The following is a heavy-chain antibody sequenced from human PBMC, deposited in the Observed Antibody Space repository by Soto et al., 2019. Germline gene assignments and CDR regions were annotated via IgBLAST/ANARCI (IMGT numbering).Heavy chain of an antibody. CDR3: ARMIGYCSSTSCSRGYFDY. J-gene: IGHJ4*02. CDR2: ISTSSSIR. V-gene: IGHV3-48*02. CDR1: GFSFSDYN. Sequence: EVQLVESGGGLVQPGGSLRLSCAASGFSFSDYNMNWVRQAPGEGLEWISYISTSSSIRYHADSVKGRFTISRDNAKNSLYLQMNSLRDEDTAVYYCARMIGYCSSTSCSRGYFDYWGRGTLVSVSS. D-gene: IGHD2-2*01.